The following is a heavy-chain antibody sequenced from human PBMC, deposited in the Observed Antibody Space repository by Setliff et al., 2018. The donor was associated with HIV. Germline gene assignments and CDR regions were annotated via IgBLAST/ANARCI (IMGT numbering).Heavy chain of an antibody. Sequence: SETLSLTCTVSGGSISSGDYYWSWLRQRPGEGLEWVGYIHHSGTTYYTSSLKSRVVVSVDTSKNQFSLKLGSVTAADTAIYYCATGTAATGTGVGYWGQGTLVTVSS. CDR3: ATGTAATGTGVGY. V-gene: IGHV4-30-4*08. CDR2: IHHSGTT. D-gene: IGHD6-13*01. CDR1: GGSISSGDYY. J-gene: IGHJ4*02.